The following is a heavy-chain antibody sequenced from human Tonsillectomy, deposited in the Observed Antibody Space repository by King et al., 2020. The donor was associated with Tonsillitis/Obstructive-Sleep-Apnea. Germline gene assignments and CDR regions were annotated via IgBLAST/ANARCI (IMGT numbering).Heavy chain of an antibody. V-gene: IGHV3-48*03. J-gene: IGHJ6*02. CDR1: GFTFSSYE. Sequence: VQLVESGGGLVQPGGSLRLSCAASGFTFSSYEMNWVRQAPGKGLEWVSYISSSGSIIYYADSVKGRFTISRDNAKNSLYVQMNSLRAEDTAVYYCARGTPTIEAIFRYYHGMDVWGQGTTVTVSS. CDR2: ISSSGSII. D-gene: IGHD3-9*01. CDR3: ARGTPTIEAIFRYYHGMDV.